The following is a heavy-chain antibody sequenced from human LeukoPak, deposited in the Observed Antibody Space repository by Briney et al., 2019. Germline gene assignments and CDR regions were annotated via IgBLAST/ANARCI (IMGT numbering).Heavy chain of an antibody. CDR2: ISSSSSYI. CDR3: ARDSYSSGYYFLDY. V-gene: IGHV3-21*01. Sequence: GGSLRLSCAASGFTFSSYSMNWVRQAPGKGLEWVSSISSSSSYIYYADSVKGRFTISRDNAKNSLYLQMNSLRAEDTAVYYCARDSYSSGYYFLDYWGQGTLVTVSS. J-gene: IGHJ4*02. D-gene: IGHD3-22*01. CDR1: GFTFSSYS.